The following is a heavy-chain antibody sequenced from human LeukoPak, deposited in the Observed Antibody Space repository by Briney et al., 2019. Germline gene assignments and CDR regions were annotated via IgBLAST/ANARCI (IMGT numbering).Heavy chain of an antibody. CDR3: ARGYYDVLTGYPKNFDY. Sequence: SKTLSLTCTVSGGSISSSSNYWGWIRQSPGKGLEWIGRIYYSGNTYYSPSLKSRVTISVDTSKNQFSLKLSSVTAADTAVYCCARGYYDVLTGYPKNFDYWGQGTLVTVSS. V-gene: IGHV4-39*01. CDR1: GGSISSSSNY. CDR2: IYYSGNT. J-gene: IGHJ4*02. D-gene: IGHD3-9*01.